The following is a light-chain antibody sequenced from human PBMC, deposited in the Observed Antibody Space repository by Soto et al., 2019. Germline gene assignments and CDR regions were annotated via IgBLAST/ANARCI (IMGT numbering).Light chain of an antibody. V-gene: IGKV1-5*01. Sequence: IQMTQSPSALSASVGNRVTLTFRASESISNWLGWYQQKPGKAPKLLIYEAYNLRSGVPSRFSGSGSGTEFTLTISSLQPDDFATYYCQQYNSYWTFGQGTKVEI. CDR3: QQYNSYWT. J-gene: IGKJ1*01. CDR1: ESISNW. CDR2: EAY.